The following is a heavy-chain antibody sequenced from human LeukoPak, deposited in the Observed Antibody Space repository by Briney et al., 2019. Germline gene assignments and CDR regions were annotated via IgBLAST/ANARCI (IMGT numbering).Heavy chain of an antibody. D-gene: IGHD3-9*01. V-gene: IGHV3-30*03. CDR2: ISYDGSNK. Sequence: GGSLRLSCAASGFTFSSYGMHWVRQAPGKGLEWVAVISYDGSNKYYADSVKGRFTISRDNSKNTLYLQMNSLRAEDTAVYYCARDPSGYYDILTGYFDYWGQGTLVTVSS. J-gene: IGHJ4*02. CDR3: ARDPSGYYDILTGYFDY. CDR1: GFTFSSYG.